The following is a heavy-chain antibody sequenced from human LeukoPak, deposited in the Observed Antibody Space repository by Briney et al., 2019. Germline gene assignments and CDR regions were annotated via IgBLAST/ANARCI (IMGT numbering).Heavy chain of an antibody. Sequence: SETLSLTCTVSGGSISSSSYYWGWIRQPPGKGLEWIGSIYYSGSTYYNPSLKSRVTISVDTSKNQFSLKLSSVTAADTAVYYCAGHRGIAAAGPAYYFDYWGQGTLVTVSS. CDR1: GGSISSSSYY. CDR3: AGHRGIAAAGPAYYFDY. J-gene: IGHJ4*02. D-gene: IGHD6-13*01. CDR2: IYYSGST. V-gene: IGHV4-39*01.